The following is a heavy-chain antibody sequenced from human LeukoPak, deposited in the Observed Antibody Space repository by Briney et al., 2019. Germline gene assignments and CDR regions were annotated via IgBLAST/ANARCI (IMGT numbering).Heavy chain of an antibody. V-gene: IGHV4-4*07. CDR2: IYTSGST. J-gene: IGHJ6*03. D-gene: IGHD2-2*01. CDR3: ARDRVPAEIHLRNYYYYYYMDV. Sequence: SETLSLTCTVSGGSISSYYWSWIRQPAGKGLEWIGRIYTSGSTNYNPSLKSRVTISVDTSKNQFSLKLSSVTAADTAVYYCARDRVPAEIHLRNYYYYYYMDVWGKGTTVTVSS. CDR1: GGSISSYY.